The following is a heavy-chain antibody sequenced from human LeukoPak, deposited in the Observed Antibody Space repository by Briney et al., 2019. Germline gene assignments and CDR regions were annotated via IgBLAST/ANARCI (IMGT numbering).Heavy chain of an antibody. CDR1: GGSISSGGYY. J-gene: IGHJ4*02. CDR2: IYHSGST. V-gene: IGHV4-30-2*01. D-gene: IGHD4-23*01. Sequence: SQTLSFTCTVSGGSISSGGYYWSWIRQPPGKGLEWIGYIYHSGSTYYNPSLKSRVTISVDRSKNQFSLKLSSVTAADTAVYYCARGLGSGGNAWDYWGQGTLVTVSS. CDR3: ARGLGSGGNAWDY.